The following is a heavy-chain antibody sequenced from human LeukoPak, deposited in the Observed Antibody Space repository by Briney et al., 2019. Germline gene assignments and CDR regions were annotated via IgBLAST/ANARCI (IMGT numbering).Heavy chain of an antibody. V-gene: IGHV4-61*02. D-gene: IGHD6-13*01. CDR2: IYTSGST. CDR3: ARVSFWGIAAAGPDY. CDR1: GGSISSGSYY. Sequence: SETLSLTCAVSGGSISSGSYYWSWIRQPAGKGLEWIGRIYTSGSTNYNPSLKSRVTISVDTSKNQFSLKLSSVTAADTAVYYCARVSFWGIAAAGPDYWGQGTLVTVSS. J-gene: IGHJ4*02.